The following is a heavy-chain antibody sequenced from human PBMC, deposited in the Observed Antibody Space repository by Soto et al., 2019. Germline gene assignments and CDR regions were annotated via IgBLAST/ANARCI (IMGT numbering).Heavy chain of an antibody. CDR3: VRRLGSAWTYYFDS. V-gene: IGHV4-39*01. CDR1: GAPVSSGRYY. Sequence: SETLSLTCTVSGAPVSSGRYYWGWIRQPPGKGLESIGGLYYSGDSYYNPSLNSRVTISIDTSKNQFSLMLSSVTAADTGLYYCVRRLGSAWTYYFDSWGQGALVTVSS. J-gene: IGHJ4*02. D-gene: IGHD3-10*01. CDR2: LYYSGDS.